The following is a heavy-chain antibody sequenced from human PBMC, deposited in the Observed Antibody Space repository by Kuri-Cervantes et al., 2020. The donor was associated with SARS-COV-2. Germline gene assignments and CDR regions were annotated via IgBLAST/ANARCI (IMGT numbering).Heavy chain of an antibody. CDR1: GGSISSYY. J-gene: IGHJ6*02. V-gene: IGHV4-59*01. CDR3: ATSYGGSGSYYYGMDV. Sequence: SETLSLTCTVSGGSISSYYGSWIRQPPGKGLEWIGYIHYSGSTNYNPSLKSRVTISVDTSKNQFSLKLSSVTAADTAVYYCATSYGGSGSYYYGMDVWGQGTTVTVSS. D-gene: IGHD3-10*01. CDR2: IHYSGST.